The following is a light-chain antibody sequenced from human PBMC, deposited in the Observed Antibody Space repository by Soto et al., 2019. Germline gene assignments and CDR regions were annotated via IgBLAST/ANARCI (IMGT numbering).Light chain of an antibody. CDR1: QGINTY. J-gene: IGKJ4*01. CDR3: QQVKTYPQVT. V-gene: IGKV1-9*01. Sequence: DIQVTQFPSFLSASVGDRVTITCRASQGINTYLAWYQQRPGKAPELLIYGASTLQSGVPSRFSGSGSGTEFTLTISTLQPEDFATYYCQQVKTYPQVTFGGGTKVEIK. CDR2: GAS.